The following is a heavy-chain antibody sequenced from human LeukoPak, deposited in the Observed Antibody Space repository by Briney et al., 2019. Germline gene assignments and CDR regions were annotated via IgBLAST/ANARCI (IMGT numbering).Heavy chain of an antibody. CDR2: IIPIFGTA. J-gene: IGHJ4*02. CDR3: ARSLLAVAGPMGPSY. Sequence: SVKVSCKASGGTFSSYAISWVRQAPGQGLEWMGGIIPIFGTANYAQKFQGRVTITADESTSTAYMELSSLRSEDTAVYYCARSLLAVAGPMGPSYWGQGTLVTVSS. V-gene: IGHV1-69*13. CDR1: GGTFSSYA. D-gene: IGHD6-19*01.